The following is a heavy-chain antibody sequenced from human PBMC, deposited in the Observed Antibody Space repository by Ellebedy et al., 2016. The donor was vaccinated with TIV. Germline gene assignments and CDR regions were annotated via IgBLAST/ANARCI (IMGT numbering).Heavy chain of an antibody. CDR2: ISYDGSQR. CDR3: VKDRRGSVSHYSRGSYWPSTPDGFDI. V-gene: IGHV3-30*18. CDR1: GFSFSDFG. J-gene: IGHJ3*02. D-gene: IGHD3-10*01. Sequence: GGSLRLSXAASGFSFSDFGMNWVRQAPGKGLEWVAVISYDGSQRYFADALKGRLAISRDNSKNTLDLQMSSLRTEDTAVYYCVKDRRGSVSHYSRGSYWPSTPDGFDIWGRGTKVTVSS.